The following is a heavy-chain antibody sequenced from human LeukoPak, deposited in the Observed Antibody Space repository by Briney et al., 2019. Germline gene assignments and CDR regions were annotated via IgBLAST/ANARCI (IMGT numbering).Heavy chain of an antibody. J-gene: IGHJ3*02. CDR1: GFAFSDYG. CDR3: ATGTMYSSGQAHAFDI. V-gene: IGHV3-53*01. D-gene: IGHD6-19*01. Sequence: GGSLRLSCVASGFAFSDYGMDWVRQAPGKGLDWVSVIYNGGSTSYADSVKGRFTISRDNSKNTLYLQMNSLRAEDTAVYYCATGTMYSSGQAHAFDIWGQGTVVTVSS. CDR2: IYNGGST.